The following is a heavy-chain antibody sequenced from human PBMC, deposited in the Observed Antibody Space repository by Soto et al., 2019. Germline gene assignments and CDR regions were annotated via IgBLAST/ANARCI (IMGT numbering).Heavy chain of an antibody. Sequence: QVQLVESGGGVVQPGRSLRLSCAASGFTFSSYGMHWVRQAPGKGLEWVAVISYDGSNKYYADSVKGRFTISRDNSKNTLYLQMNSLRAEDTAVYYCAKDLGYCYGMDVWGQGTTVTVSS. CDR3: AKDLGYCYGMDV. CDR2: ISYDGSNK. J-gene: IGHJ6*02. CDR1: GFTFSSYG. V-gene: IGHV3-30*18.